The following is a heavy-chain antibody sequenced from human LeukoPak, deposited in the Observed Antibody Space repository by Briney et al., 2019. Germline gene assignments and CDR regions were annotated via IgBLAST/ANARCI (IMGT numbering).Heavy chain of an antibody. CDR2: ISTSGGT. Sequence: SETLSLTCSVSGGSVNRGIYYWTWIRQPAGKGLEWLGRISTSGGTTYSPSLKSRVTISLDTSRNQFSLRLNSLTAADTALYYCARSATYGNYVTDYFDSWGQGTLVTVSS. CDR3: ARSATYGNYVTDYFDS. J-gene: IGHJ4*02. D-gene: IGHD4-11*01. V-gene: IGHV4-61*02. CDR1: GGSVNRGIYY.